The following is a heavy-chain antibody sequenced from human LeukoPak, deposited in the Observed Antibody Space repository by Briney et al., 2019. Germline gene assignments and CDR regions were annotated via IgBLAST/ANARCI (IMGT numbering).Heavy chain of an antibody. CDR1: GFTFSTYA. V-gene: IGHV3-23*01. CDR3: AKASWVSSADAVL. D-gene: IGHD3-16*01. J-gene: IGHJ4*02. Sequence: GGSLRLSCAASGFTFSTYAMSWVRQAPARGLEWVSSLRGGGETFYADSVKGRFTLSRDDSRNTVYLQMNNLRVEDTAVYFCAKASWVSSADAVLWGQGTLGTVSS. CDR2: LRGGGET.